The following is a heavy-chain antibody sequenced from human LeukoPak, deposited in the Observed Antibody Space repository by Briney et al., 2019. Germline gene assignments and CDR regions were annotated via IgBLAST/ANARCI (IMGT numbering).Heavy chain of an antibody. CDR2: INHSGST. CDR3: ARVRATVYPKPFSYYYYGMDV. CDR1: GGSFSGYY. J-gene: IGHJ6*02. D-gene: IGHD4-17*01. Sequence: PSETLSLTCAVYGGSFSGYYWSWIRQPPGKGLEWIGEINHSGSTNYNPSLKSRVTISVDTSKNQFSLKLSSVTAADTAVNYCARVRATVYPKPFSYYYYGMDVWGQGTTVTVSS. V-gene: IGHV4-34*01.